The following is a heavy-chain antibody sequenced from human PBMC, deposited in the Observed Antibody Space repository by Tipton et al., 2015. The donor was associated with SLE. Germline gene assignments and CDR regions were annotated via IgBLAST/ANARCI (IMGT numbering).Heavy chain of an antibody. CDR3: ARVVATITTGWFDP. CDR1: GGSISSGDYY. D-gene: IGHD5-12*01. J-gene: IGHJ5*02. V-gene: IGHV4-61*08. Sequence: TLSLTCTVSGGSISSGDYYWSWIRQPPGKGLEWIGYIYYSGSTNYNPSLKSRVTISVDTSKNQFSLKLSSVTAADTAVYYCARVVATITTGWFDPWGQGTLVTVSS. CDR2: IYYSGST.